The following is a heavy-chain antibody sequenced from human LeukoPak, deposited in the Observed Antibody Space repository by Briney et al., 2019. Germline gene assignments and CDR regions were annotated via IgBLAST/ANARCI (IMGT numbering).Heavy chain of an antibody. D-gene: IGHD3-3*01. Sequence: ASVKVSCKASGYTFTSYYMHWVRQAPGQGLEWMGIINPSGGSTSYAQKFQGRVTMTRDTSTSTVYMELSSLRSEDTAVYYCARANVLRFLEWRGDYFDYWGQGTLVTVSS. CDR1: GYTFTSYY. V-gene: IGHV1-46*01. CDR3: ARANVLRFLEWRGDYFDY. J-gene: IGHJ4*02. CDR2: INPSGGST.